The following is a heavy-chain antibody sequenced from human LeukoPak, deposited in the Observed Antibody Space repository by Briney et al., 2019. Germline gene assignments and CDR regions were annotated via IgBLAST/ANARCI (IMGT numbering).Heavy chain of an antibody. CDR2: IYYSGST. V-gene: IGHV4-39*01. CDR1: GGSISSSSYY. Sequence: SETLSLTCTISGGSISSSSYYWGWIRQPPGKGLEWIGSIYYSGSTYYNPSLKSRVTISVDTSKNQFSLKLSSVTAADTTVYYCARHVPKLDWFDPWGQGTLVTVSS. D-gene: IGHD1-26*01. CDR3: ARHVPKLDWFDP. J-gene: IGHJ5*02.